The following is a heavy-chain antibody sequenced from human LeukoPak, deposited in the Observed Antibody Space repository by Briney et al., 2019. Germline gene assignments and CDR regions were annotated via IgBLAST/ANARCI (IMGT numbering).Heavy chain of an antibody. D-gene: IGHD5-24*01. CDR1: GFTVSSNY. J-gene: IGHJ4*02. CDR2: VIRDGSFT. V-gene: IGHV3-74*01. Sequence: GGSLRLSCAASGFTVSSNYMSWVRQAPGKGLEWVSRVIRDGSFTNYADSVKGRFTISRDNAKNTLYLQMSSLRAEDTAVYFCVRDGDDFNFDYWGQGSLVTVSS. CDR3: VRDGDDFNFDY.